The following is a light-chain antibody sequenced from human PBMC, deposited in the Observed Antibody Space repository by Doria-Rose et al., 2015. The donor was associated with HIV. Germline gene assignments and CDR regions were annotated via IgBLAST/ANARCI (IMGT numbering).Light chain of an antibody. Sequence: VLTQSPGTLSLSPGERATLSYRASQSFSSTYLAWYQQKPGQAPSLLIYDGSTRATGIPDRFSASGSGTDFTLTINRLEPEDFALYYCHQYGTSWTFGQGTKVEI. V-gene: IGKV3-20*01. CDR2: DGS. CDR3: HQYGTSWT. CDR1: QSFSSTY. J-gene: IGKJ1*01.